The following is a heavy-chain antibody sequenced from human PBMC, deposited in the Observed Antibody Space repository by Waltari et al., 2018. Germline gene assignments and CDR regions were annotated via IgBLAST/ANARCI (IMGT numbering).Heavy chain of an antibody. CDR1: GFTFSSYS. J-gene: IGHJ4*02. CDR2: ISVSSTYS. D-gene: IGHD1-20*01. Sequence: EVQLVESGGGLVKPGGSLRLSCAASGFTFSSYSMNWVRQAPGKGLEWVSSISVSSTYSYYADSVKGRFTISRDNAKKSLYLQMNSLRAEDTAVYYCARDPAITAPSDYWGQGTLVTVSS. CDR3: ARDPAITAPSDY. V-gene: IGHV3-21*01.